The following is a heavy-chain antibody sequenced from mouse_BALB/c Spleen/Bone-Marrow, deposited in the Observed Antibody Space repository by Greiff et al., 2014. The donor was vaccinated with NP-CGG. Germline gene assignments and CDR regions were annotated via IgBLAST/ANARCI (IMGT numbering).Heavy chain of an antibody. CDR1: GYTFTDHA. Sequence: VKLMESGAKLVRPGVSVKISCKGSGYTFTDHAIHWVKRSHAKSLEWIGVISGYYGDAIYNQKFKGKATMTVDKSSSKAYMELARLTSEDSAIYYCARSGKVRNAMDYWGQGTSVTVSS. CDR3: ARSGKVRNAMDY. CDR2: ISGYYGDA. D-gene: IGHD2-14*01. V-gene: IGHV1S137*01. J-gene: IGHJ4*01.